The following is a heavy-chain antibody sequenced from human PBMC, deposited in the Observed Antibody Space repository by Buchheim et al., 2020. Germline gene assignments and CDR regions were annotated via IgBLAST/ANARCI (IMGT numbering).Heavy chain of an antibody. Sequence: QVQLVESGGGVVQPGRSLRLSCAAPGFTFSSYAMHWVRQAPGKGLEWVAVISYDGSNKYYADSVKGRFTISRDNSKNTLYLQMNSLRAEDTAVYYCARCGGTFFYYYGMDVWGQGTT. D-gene: IGHD2-21*01. CDR1: GFTFSSYA. V-gene: IGHV3-30-3*01. CDR3: ARCGGTFFYYYGMDV. J-gene: IGHJ6*02. CDR2: ISYDGSNK.